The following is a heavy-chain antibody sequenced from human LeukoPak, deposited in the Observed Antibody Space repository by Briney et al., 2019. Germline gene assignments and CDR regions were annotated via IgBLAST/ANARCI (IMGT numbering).Heavy chain of an antibody. D-gene: IGHD3-10*01. V-gene: IGHV1-24*01. CDR1: GHSLTELS. J-gene: IGHJ6*04. Sequence: GASVKVSCKVSGHSLTELSMHWVRQAPGKGLEWMGGFDPESGETVYAQKFQARFTMTAGAPTDTVYMELSSLTLEDTAVYYCASLLCYGDLIDHFGMDVWGKGTTVIVSS. CDR3: ASLLCYGDLIDHFGMDV. CDR2: FDPESGET.